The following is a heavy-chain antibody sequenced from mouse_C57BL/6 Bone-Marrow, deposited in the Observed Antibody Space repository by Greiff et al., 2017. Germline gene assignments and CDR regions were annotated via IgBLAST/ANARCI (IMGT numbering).Heavy chain of an antibody. CDR2: IDPSDSYT. V-gene: IGHV1-69*01. CDR1: GYTFTSYW. CDR3: ATEWFAY. Sequence: QVHVKQPGAELVMPGASVKLSCKASGYTFTSYWMHWVKQRPGQGLEWIGEIDPSDSYTNYNQKFKGKSTLTVDKSSSTAYMQLSSLTSEDSAVYYCATEWFAYWGQGTLVTVSA. J-gene: IGHJ3*01.